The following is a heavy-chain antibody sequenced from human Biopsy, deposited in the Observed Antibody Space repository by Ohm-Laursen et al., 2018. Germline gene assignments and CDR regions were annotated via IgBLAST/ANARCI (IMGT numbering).Heavy chain of an antibody. CDR2: IKKDGSEK. J-gene: IGHJ4*02. D-gene: IGHD3-22*01. CDR1: GFTFSTHW. CDR3: ARAPFGSGSYSEFDY. V-gene: IGHV3-7*01. Sequence: SLRLSRSASGFTFSTHWMSWVRQAPGKGLEWVATIKKDGSEKYYVDSVKGRFTISRDNSKSSLSLQMNSLRGEDTAVYYCARAPFGSGSYSEFDYWGQGSLVTVSS.